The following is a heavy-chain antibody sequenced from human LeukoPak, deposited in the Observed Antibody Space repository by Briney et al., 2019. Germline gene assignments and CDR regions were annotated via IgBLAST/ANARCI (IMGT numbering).Heavy chain of an antibody. V-gene: IGHV3-23*01. D-gene: IGHD2-2*01. Sequence: GGSLRLSCAASGFTFSSYAMSWVRQAPGKGLEWVSAISGSGGSTYYADSVKGRFTISRDNSKNTLYLQMNSLRAEDTAVYYCAGGDIVVVPAAIHDPQGPFAPDAFDIWGQGTMVTVSS. CDR3: AGGDIVVVPAAIHDPQGPFAPDAFDI. CDR2: ISGSGGST. CDR1: GFTFSSYA. J-gene: IGHJ3*02.